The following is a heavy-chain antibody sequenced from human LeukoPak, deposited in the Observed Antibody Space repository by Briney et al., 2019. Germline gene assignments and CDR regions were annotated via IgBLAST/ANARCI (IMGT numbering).Heavy chain of an antibody. CDR3: VSFYEAY. J-gene: IGHJ4*02. Sequence: GGSLRLSCAASGNYWMHWVRQVPGKGLVWVSHINSDGSWTSYADSVKGRFTISKDNAKNTVYLQMNNLRAEDTAVYYCVSFYEAYWGRGTLVTVSS. D-gene: IGHD2/OR15-2a*01. CDR1: GNYW. CDR2: INSDGSWT. V-gene: IGHV3-74*01.